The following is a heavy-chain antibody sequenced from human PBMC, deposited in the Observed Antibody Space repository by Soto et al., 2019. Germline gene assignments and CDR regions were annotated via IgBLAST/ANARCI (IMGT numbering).Heavy chain of an antibody. D-gene: IGHD2-21*02. CDR2: SIPIFGTA. J-gene: IGHJ6*02. CDR3: ASPVVTAIPIYSYYGMDV. Sequence: QVQLVQSGAEVKKPGSSVKVSCKPSGGTFSSYAISWVRQAPGQGLEWMGGSIPIFGTAKYAQKFQGRVTITADESTSTAYMELGSLRFEDTAVYYCASPVVTAIPIYSYYGMDVWGQGPKVTVSS. CDR1: GGTFSSYA. V-gene: IGHV1-69*01.